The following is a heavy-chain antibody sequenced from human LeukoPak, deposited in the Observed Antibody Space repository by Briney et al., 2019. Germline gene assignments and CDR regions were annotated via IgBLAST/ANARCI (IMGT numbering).Heavy chain of an antibody. J-gene: IGHJ3*02. CDR3: ARELRAFDI. CDR1: GFTFSRNG. CDR2: IYYDGSNK. Sequence: PGGSLRLSCAASGFTFSRNGMHWVRQAPGKGLEWVALIYYDGSNKYYVDSVKGRFTISRDNSKNMVYLQMNSLRAEDTAVYYCARELRAFDIWGQGTMVTVSS. V-gene: IGHV3-33*01.